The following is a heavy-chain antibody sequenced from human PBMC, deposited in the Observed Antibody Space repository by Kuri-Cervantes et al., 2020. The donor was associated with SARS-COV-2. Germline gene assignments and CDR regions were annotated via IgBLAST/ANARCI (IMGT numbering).Heavy chain of an antibody. CDR3: VRALGAAEADF. CDR1: GFTFSSYS. J-gene: IGHJ4*02. V-gene: IGHV3-48*04. CDR2: ISLTSSTI. D-gene: IGHD1-26*01. Sequence: GESLKISCEASGFTFSSYSMNWVRQAPGKGLEWVSYISLTSSTILYADSVRGRFTISRDNAKNSLYLQMNSLRGEDTALYYCVRALGAAEADFWGRGTLVTVSS.